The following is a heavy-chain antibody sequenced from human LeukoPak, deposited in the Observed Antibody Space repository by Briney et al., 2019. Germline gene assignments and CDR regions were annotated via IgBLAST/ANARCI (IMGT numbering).Heavy chain of an antibody. CDR1: GGSFSGYY. J-gene: IGHJ4*02. Sequence: SETLSLTCAVYGGSFSGYYWSWIRQPPGKGLEWIGEINHSGSTNYNPSLKSRVTISVDTSKNQFSLKLSSVTAADTAVYYCARAPLLLPDYWGQGTLVTVRS. V-gene: IGHV4-34*01. D-gene: IGHD3-22*01. CDR3: ARAPLLLPDY. CDR2: INHSGST.